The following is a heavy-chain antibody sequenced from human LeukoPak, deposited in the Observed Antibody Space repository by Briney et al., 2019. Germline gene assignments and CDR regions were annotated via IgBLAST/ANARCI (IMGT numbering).Heavy chain of an antibody. J-gene: IGHJ5*02. CDR2: INHSGST. CDR3: AGGRGAAAGTS. Sequence: PSETLSLTCAVYGGSFSGYYWSWIRQPPGKGLEWIGEINHSGSTNYNPSLKSRVTISVDTSKNQFSLKLSSVTAADTAVYYCAGGRGAAAGTSWGQGTLVTVSS. D-gene: IGHD6-13*01. CDR1: GGSFSGYY. V-gene: IGHV4-34*01.